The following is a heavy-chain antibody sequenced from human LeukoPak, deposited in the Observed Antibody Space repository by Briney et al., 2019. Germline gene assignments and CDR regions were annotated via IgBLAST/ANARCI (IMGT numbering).Heavy chain of an antibody. V-gene: IGHV4-39*07. D-gene: IGHD1-26*01. CDR2: IYYSGST. CDR3: ARTPSGSYYGTPGWYFDL. CDR1: GGSISRSSYY. J-gene: IGHJ2*01. Sequence: PWETLSVTCTVSGGSISRSSYYWGWFRQPPGKGLEWIGRIYYSGSTYYNPSLKSRVTISVDTSKNQFSLKLSSVTAADTAVYYCARTPSGSYYGTPGWYFDLWGRGTLVTVSS.